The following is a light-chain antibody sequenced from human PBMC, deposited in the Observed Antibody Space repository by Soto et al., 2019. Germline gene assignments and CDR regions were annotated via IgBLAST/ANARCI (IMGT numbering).Light chain of an antibody. CDR3: QSAHDDFWV. Sequence: NFMLTQPHSVSESPGRTVTISCTRSGGSIASGLVQWYQVRPGSGPTTVISEDNQRPSGVPARCSGSIDSCYNSASLTTSGQKEEDEADYYCQSAHDDFWVFGGGTQLTVL. CDR2: EDN. CDR1: GGSIASGL. V-gene: IGLV6-57*04. J-gene: IGLJ3*02.